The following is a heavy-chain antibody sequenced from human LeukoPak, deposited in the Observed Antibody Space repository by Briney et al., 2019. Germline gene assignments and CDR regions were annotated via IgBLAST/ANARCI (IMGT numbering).Heavy chain of an antibody. Sequence: GGSLRLSCAASGFTFSTYGMHWVRQPPGRGLEWVAMTSHDESDKYYADSVKDRFTISRDNAKNSVYLQMNSLRAEDTAVHYCARRNGDSFDYWGQGTLVTVSS. J-gene: IGHJ4*02. D-gene: IGHD5-24*01. CDR2: TSHDESDK. CDR3: ARRNGDSFDY. CDR1: GFTFSTYG. V-gene: IGHV3-30*03.